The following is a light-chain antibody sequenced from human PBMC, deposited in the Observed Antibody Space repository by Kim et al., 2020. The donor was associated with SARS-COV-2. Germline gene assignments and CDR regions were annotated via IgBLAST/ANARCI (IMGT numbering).Light chain of an antibody. CDR1: QTVLHRSNNKNY. CDR3: QQYYSSPLT. Sequence: VTINCKSSQTVLHRSNNKNYLAWYKQNPGQPPKLLIYWASTRQSGVPDLFSGSGSATDFTLTISSLQAEDVAVYYCQQYYSSPLTFGGGTKVEIK. V-gene: IGKV4-1*01. CDR2: WAS. J-gene: IGKJ4*01.